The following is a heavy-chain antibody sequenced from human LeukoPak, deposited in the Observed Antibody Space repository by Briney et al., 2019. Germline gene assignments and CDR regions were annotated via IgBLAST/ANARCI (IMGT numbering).Heavy chain of an antibody. J-gene: IGHJ3*02. CDR2: ISWNSGTI. CDR1: GFTFDDYV. D-gene: IGHD2-15*01. Sequence: GGSLRLSCAASGFTFDDYVMNWVRQAPGKGLEWVSGISWNSGTIGYADSVKGRFTISRDNAKNSLYLQMDSLRAEDTALYYCVKGAAYHLGDAFDIWGQGTMVTVSS. V-gene: IGHV3-9*01. CDR3: VKGAAYHLGDAFDI.